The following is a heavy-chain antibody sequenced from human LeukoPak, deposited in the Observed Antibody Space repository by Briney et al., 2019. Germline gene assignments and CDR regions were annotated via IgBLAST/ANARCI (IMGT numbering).Heavy chain of an antibody. CDR3: ARGSWYLREPFDP. D-gene: IGHD6-13*01. CDR2: IIPIFGTA. Sequence: ASVRVSCKASGGTFSSYAISWVRQAPGQGLEWMGGIIPIFGTANYAQKFQGRVTITTDESTSTAYMELSSLRSEDTAVYYCARGSWYLREPFDPWGQGTLVTVSS. J-gene: IGHJ5*02. CDR1: GGTFSSYA. V-gene: IGHV1-69*05.